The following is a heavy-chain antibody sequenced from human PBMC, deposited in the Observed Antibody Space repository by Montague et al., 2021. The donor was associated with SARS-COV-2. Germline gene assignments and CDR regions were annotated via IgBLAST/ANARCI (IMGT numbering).Heavy chain of an antibody. CDR3: AKAFLGTTAAFDF. V-gene: IGHV3-23*01. CDR1: GFGFSSYA. Sequence: SLRLSCAASGFGFSSYAMSWVRQSPGKGLEWVSSFTGNGGRTYYADSVKGRFTISRDNSKNTLYLQINSPRAEDTAVYYCAKAFLGTTAAFDFWGQGTLVTVSS. CDR2: FTGNGGRT. J-gene: IGHJ4*02. D-gene: IGHD2-2*01.